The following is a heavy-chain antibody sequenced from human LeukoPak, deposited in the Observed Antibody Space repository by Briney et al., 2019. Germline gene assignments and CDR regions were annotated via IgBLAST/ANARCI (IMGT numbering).Heavy chain of an antibody. CDR3: AGIYCSSTSCNWFDP. J-gene: IGHJ5*02. CDR1: GYTFTSHG. V-gene: IGHV1-18*01. D-gene: IGHD2-2*01. Sequence: ASVKVSCKASGYTFTSHGISWVRQAPGQGLEWMGWISAYNGNTNYAQKLQGRVTMTTDTSTSTAYMELRSLRSDDTAVYYCAGIYCSSTSCNWFDPWGQGTLVTVSS. CDR2: ISAYNGNT.